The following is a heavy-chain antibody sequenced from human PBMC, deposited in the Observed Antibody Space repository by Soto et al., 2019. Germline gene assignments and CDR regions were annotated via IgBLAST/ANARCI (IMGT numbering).Heavy chain of an antibody. J-gene: IGHJ6*02. V-gene: IGHV3-33*01. CDR1: GFTFSSYG. CDR3: ARGSPGVQLERPGYYGMDV. CDR2: IWYDGSNK. D-gene: IGHD1-1*01. Sequence: GGSLRLSCAASGFTFSSYGMHWVRQAPGKGLEWVAVIWYDGSNKYYADSVKGRFTISRDNSKNTLYLQMNSLRAEDTAVYYCARGSPGVQLERPGYYGMDVWGQGTTVTVSS.